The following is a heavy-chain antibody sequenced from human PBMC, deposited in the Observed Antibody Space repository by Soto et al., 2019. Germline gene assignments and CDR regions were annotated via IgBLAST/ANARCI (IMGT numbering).Heavy chain of an antibody. CDR1: GGSISSGGYY. CDR2: IYHSGYT. V-gene: IGHV4-31*03. CDR3: AEWEGLGSDYYYYAMDV. D-gene: IGHD1-26*01. J-gene: IGHJ6*02. Sequence: SETLSLPCTLSGGSISSGGYYWTWIRQHPGKGLEWIAYIYHSGYTFYNPSLKSRVTMSVDTSKNHFSLKLKSVTAADTAVYYCAEWEGLGSDYYYYAMDVWGQGTTVTVSS.